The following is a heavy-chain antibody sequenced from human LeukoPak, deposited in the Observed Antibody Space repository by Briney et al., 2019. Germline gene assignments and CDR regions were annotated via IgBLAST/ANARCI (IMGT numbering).Heavy chain of an antibody. J-gene: IGHJ4*02. D-gene: IGHD2-21*01. CDR1: GGSFSGYY. Sequence: SETLSLTCAVYGGSFSGYYWSWIRQPPGKGREWIGEINHSGSTNYNPSLKSRLIISVDTSKNQFSLNLKSVTAADTAVYYCARPLHMAAFDYWGQGTLVTVSS. CDR2: INHSGST. V-gene: IGHV4-34*01. CDR3: ARPLHMAAFDY.